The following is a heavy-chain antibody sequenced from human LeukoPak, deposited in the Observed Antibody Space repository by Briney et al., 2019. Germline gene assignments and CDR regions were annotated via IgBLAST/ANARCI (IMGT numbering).Heavy chain of an antibody. Sequence: ESLKISCKGSGYSFSNYWIGWVRQMPGKGLEWVGIILPGNSDTRYSPSFQGQVTMSADKSISTAYLQWSSLKAADTAMYYCARQYYDILTDPNYFDSWGQGTLVTASS. D-gene: IGHD3-9*01. V-gene: IGHV5-51*01. CDR3: ARQYYDILTDPNYFDS. CDR1: GYSFSNYW. CDR2: ILPGNSDT. J-gene: IGHJ4*02.